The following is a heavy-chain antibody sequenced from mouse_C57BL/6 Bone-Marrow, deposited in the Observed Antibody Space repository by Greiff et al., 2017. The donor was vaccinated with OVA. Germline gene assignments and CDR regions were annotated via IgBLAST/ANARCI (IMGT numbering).Heavy chain of an antibody. D-gene: IGHD1-1*01. CDR3: AIYYYGSSFYFDY. CDR2: INPNNGGT. J-gene: IGHJ2*01. Sequence: VQLQQSGPELVKPGASVKIPCKASGYTFTDYNMDWVKQSHGKSLEWIGDINPNNGGTIYNQKFKGKATLTVDKSSSTAYMELRSLTSEDTAVYYCAIYYYGSSFYFDYWGQGTTLTVSS. CDR1: GYTFTDYN. V-gene: IGHV1-18*01.